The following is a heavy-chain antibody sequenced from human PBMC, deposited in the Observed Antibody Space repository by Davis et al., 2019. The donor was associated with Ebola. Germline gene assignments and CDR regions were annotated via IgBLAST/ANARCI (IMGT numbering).Heavy chain of an antibody. Sequence: GESLKISCAASGFSFYSYAMHWVRQALGKGLEWVAVISSDGSNKYYADSVKGRFTISRDNSKNTIYLQMNSLRVEDTAVYYCARRRNYYFDYWGQGTLVTVSS. D-gene: IGHD1-14*01. CDR2: ISSDGSNK. V-gene: IGHV3-30-3*01. J-gene: IGHJ4*02. CDR3: ARRRNYYFDY. CDR1: GFSFYSYA.